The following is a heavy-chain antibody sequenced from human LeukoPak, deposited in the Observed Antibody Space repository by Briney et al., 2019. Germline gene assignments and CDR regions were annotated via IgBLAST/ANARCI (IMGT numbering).Heavy chain of an antibody. V-gene: IGHV3-74*01. CDR3: ARAVRAAAGRFDY. CDR1: GFTFSSYW. CDR2: INTDGSST. Sequence: PGGSLRLSCAASGFTFSSYWMHWVRQAPGKGLVWVSRINTDGSSTSYADSVKGRFTISRDNAKNTLYLQMNSLRAEDTAVYYCARAVRAAAGRFDYWGQGTLVTVSS. J-gene: IGHJ4*02. D-gene: IGHD6-13*01.